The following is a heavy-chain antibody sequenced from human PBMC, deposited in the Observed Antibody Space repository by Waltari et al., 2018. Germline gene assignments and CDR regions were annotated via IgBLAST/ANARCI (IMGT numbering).Heavy chain of an antibody. Sequence: EVQLLESGGGLVQPGGSLRLSCAASGFTFSSYAMSWVRQAPGTGLEWVSAISGSGGSTYYADAVKGRFTISRDNSKNTLYLQMNSLRAEDTAVYYCAKESVYGSGSPGDYFDYWGQGTLFTVSS. J-gene: IGHJ4*02. D-gene: IGHD3-10*01. CDR2: ISGSGGST. V-gene: IGHV3-23*01. CDR1: GFTFSSYA. CDR3: AKESVYGSGSPGDYFDY.